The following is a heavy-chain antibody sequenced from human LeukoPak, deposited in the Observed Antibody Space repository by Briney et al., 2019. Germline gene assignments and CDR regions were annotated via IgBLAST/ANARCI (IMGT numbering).Heavy chain of an antibody. CDR3: ARASSGYSYADY. Sequence: MPSETLSLTCTVSGGSISSYYWSWIRQPPGKGLEWIGYIYHSGSTYYNPSLKSRVTISVDRSKNQFSLKLSSVTAADTAVYYCARASSGYSYADYWGQGTLVTVSS. CDR2: IYHSGST. V-gene: IGHV4-59*12. J-gene: IGHJ4*02. CDR1: GGSISSYY. D-gene: IGHD5-18*01.